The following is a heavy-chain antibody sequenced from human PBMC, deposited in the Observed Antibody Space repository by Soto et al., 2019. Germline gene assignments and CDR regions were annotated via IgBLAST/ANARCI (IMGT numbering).Heavy chain of an antibody. V-gene: IGHV2-5*02. J-gene: IGHJ4*02. Sequence: QITLKESGPTLVKPTQTLTLTCTFSGFSLSTSGVGVGWIRQPPGKALEWLALIYWDDDKRYSPSLKSRLTLPKDTSKDQVVLTMTNMDPVDTATYYCAHPVPVVARGYYFDYWGQGTLVTVSS. CDR3: AHPVPVVARGYYFDY. D-gene: IGHD2-15*01. CDR2: IYWDDDK. CDR1: GFSLSTSGVG.